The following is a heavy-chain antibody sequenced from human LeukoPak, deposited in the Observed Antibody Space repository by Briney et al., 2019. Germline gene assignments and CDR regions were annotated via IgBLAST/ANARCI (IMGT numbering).Heavy chain of an antibody. V-gene: IGHV4-61*01. J-gene: IGHJ3*02. D-gene: IGHD3-10*01. CDR2: IYYSGST. Sequence: PSEALSLTCTVSGGSISSGSYYWSRIRQPPGKGLEWIGYIYYSGSTNYNPSLKSRVTISVDTSKNQFSLKLSSVTAADTAVYYCARSMVRARWAFDIWGQGTMVTVSS. CDR1: GGSISSGSYY. CDR3: ARSMVRARWAFDI.